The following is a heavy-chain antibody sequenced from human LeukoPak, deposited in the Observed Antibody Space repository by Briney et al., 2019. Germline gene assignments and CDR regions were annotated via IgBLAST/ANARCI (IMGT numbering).Heavy chain of an antibody. CDR3: ARVPPYDSSGYRFDY. J-gene: IGHJ4*02. Sequence: ASVKVSCKASGYTFTSYGISWVRQAPGQGLEWMGWISAYNGNTNYAQKLQGRVTMTPDTSTSTAYMELRSLRSDDTAVYYCARVPPYDSSGYRFDYWGQGTLVTVSS. CDR1: GYTFTSYG. CDR2: ISAYNGNT. D-gene: IGHD3-22*01. V-gene: IGHV1-18*01.